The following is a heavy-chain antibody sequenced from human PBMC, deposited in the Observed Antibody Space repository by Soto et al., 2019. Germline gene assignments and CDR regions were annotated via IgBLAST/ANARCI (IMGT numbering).Heavy chain of an antibody. CDR3: ARGRPAIATRWFDS. D-gene: IGHD1-1*01. CDR2: ITSSGTT. CDR1: GGSFSDSY. J-gene: IGHJ5*01. Sequence: SETLSLTCAVFGGSFSDSYWSWIRQSPGKGLEWIGEITSSGTTYYNPSLKSRVTISGDTSKDQFSLEVRSVTAADTAVYYCARGRPAIATRWFDSWGQGTLVTVSS. V-gene: IGHV4-34*01.